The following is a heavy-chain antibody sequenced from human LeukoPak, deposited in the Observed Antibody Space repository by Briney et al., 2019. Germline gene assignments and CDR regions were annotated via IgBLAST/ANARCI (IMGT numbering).Heavy chain of an antibody. Sequence: GGSLRLSCAASGFTFSSHWMSWVRQAPGKGLEWVANIKQDGSEKYYVDSVKGRFTISRDNAKNSLYLQMNSLRAEDTAVYYCARVRARYYYGSGSRIDFDYWGQGTLVTVSS. CDR1: GFTFSSHW. CDR2: IKQDGSEK. CDR3: ARVRARYYYGSGSRIDFDY. V-gene: IGHV3-7*01. D-gene: IGHD3-10*01. J-gene: IGHJ4*02.